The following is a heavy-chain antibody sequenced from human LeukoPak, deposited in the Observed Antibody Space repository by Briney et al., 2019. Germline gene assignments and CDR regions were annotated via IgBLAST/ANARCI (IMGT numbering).Heavy chain of an antibody. D-gene: IGHD5-12*01. CDR3: ARALVADVHNGFDF. CDR1: GDSVSSNSAT. CDR2: TYYRSKWYN. V-gene: IGHV6-1*01. Sequence: SQTLSLTCAISGDSVSSNSATWNWIRQSPSRGLEWLGRTYYRSKWYNDYAVSVKSRITISPDTSKNQFSLHLNSVTPEDTAVYFCARALVADVHNGFDFWGQGTLVTVSS. J-gene: IGHJ4*02.